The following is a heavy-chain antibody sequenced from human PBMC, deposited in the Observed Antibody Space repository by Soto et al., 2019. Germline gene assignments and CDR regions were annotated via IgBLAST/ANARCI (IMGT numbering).Heavy chain of an antibody. V-gene: IGHV3-30-3*01. CDR2: ISYDGSNK. CDR1: GFTFSSYS. CDR3: AKVPYSASSGMTVDS. Sequence: GGSLILSCAASGFTFSSYSMHWVRQAPGKGLEWVSVISYDGSNKYYADSVQGRFTISRDNSKNTLYLQMNSLRAEDTAVYYCAKVPYSASSGMTVDSWGQGTLVTV. J-gene: IGHJ4*02. D-gene: IGHD3-22*01.